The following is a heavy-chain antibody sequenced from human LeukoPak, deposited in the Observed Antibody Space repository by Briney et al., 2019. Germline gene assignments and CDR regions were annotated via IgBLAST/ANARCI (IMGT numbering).Heavy chain of an antibody. CDR3: ARCDSGYSSSKNWFDP. V-gene: IGHV4-34*01. J-gene: IGHJ5*02. Sequence: PSGTLSLTCAVYGGSFSGYYWSWIRQPPGKGLEWIGEINHSGSTNYNPSLKSRVTISVDTSKNQFSLKLSSVTAADTAVYYCARCDSGYSSSKNWFDPWGQGTLVTVSS. CDR1: GGSFSGYY. CDR2: INHSGST. D-gene: IGHD6-13*01.